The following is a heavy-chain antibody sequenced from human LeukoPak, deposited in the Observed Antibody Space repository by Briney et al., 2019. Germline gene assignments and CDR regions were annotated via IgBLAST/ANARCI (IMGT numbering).Heavy chain of an antibody. CDR1: GYTLTSYY. CDR2: TNPSGGST. Sequence: ASVKVSRKASGYTLTSYYMHWVRQAPGQGLEWMGMTNPSGGSTTYAQKFQGRVTMTRDTSTSTVYMELSSLRSEDTAVYYCARGIQGYSNYDAFDIWGQGTMVTVSS. J-gene: IGHJ3*02. V-gene: IGHV1-46*01. D-gene: IGHD3-22*01. CDR3: ARGIQGYSNYDAFDI.